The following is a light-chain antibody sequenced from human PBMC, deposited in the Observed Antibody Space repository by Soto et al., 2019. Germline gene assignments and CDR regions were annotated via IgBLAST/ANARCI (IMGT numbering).Light chain of an antibody. V-gene: IGKV3-20*01. CDR3: HQYRSSPQT. CDR2: GAS. CDR1: QSVSSIY. Sequence: IVLKQSPGTLSLTPGERATLSCRSSQSVSSIYLAWYQQKPRQAPRLXVYGASNRATGIPDRFSGSGSGTDFTLTISRLEAEDFAVYFCHQYRSSPQTFGQGTKVDIK. J-gene: IGKJ1*01.